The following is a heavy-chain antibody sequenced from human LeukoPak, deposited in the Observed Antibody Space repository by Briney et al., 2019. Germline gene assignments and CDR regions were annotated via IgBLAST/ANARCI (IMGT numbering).Heavy chain of an antibody. Sequence: ASVKVSCKASGYTFTSYYMHWARQAPGQGLEWMGIINPSGGSTSYAQKFQGRVTMTRDTSTSTVYMELSSLRSEDTAVYYCARDYDFWSGYSALYGMDVWGQGTTVTVSS. D-gene: IGHD3-3*01. CDR2: INPSGGST. CDR3: ARDYDFWSGYSALYGMDV. J-gene: IGHJ6*02. V-gene: IGHV1-46*01. CDR1: GYTFTSYY.